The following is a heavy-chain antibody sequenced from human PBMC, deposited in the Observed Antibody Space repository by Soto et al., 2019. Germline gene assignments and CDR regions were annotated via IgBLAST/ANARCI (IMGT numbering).Heavy chain of an antibody. CDR3: ARDALIAAAGGYYYGMDV. Sequence: GGSLRLSCAASGFTVSSNYMSWVRQAPGKGLEWVSVIYSGGSTYYADSVKGRFTISRDNSKNTLYLQMNSLRAEDTAVYYCARDALIAAAGGYYYGMDVWGQGTTVTVSS. D-gene: IGHD6-13*01. CDR1: GFTVSSNY. CDR2: IYSGGST. V-gene: IGHV3-53*01. J-gene: IGHJ6*02.